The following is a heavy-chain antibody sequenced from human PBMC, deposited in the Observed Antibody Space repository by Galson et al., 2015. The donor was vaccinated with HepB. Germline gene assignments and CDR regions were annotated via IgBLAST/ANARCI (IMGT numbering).Heavy chain of an antibody. CDR2: ISSSGSTI. Sequence: SLRLSCAASGFTFSSYEMNWVRQAPGKGLEWVSYISSSGSTIYYADSVKGRFTISRDNAKNSLYLQMNSLRAEDTAVYYCARDPPGYSSGWYEAWGQGTLVTVSS. CDR3: ARDPPGYSSGWYEA. J-gene: IGHJ5*02. D-gene: IGHD6-19*01. V-gene: IGHV3-48*03. CDR1: GFTFSSYE.